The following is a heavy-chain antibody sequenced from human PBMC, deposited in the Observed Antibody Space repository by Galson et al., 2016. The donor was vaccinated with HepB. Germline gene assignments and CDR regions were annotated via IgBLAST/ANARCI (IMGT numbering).Heavy chain of an antibody. CDR1: GFTFSNYA. J-gene: IGHJ4*02. V-gene: IGHV3-30-3*01. CDR2: ISFDGSNT. CDR3: AREVGSADYEVFDY. D-gene: IGHD3-16*01. Sequence: SLRLSCAASGFTFSNYAIHWVRQAPGRGLEWVAVISFDGSNTYYADSVKGRFTISRDNSKNTLYLQMNNLRAEDTAVYYCAREVGSADYEVFDYWGQGALVTVSS.